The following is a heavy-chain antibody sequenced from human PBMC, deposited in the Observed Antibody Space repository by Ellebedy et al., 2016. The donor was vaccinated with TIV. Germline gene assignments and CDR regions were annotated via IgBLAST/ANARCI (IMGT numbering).Heavy chain of an antibody. D-gene: IGHD2-15*01. CDR3: ARGLRLAGSAWPDWFNP. Sequence: MPGGSLRLSCTVSGGSISGYYWSRIRQPPGKGLEWIGYVSYSGSTQYNPSLKSRVTISADSSKNHFSLKLNSVTAADTAIYFCARGLRLAGSAWPDWFNPWGQGTLVSVSS. CDR1: GGSISGYY. CDR2: VSYSGST. J-gene: IGHJ5*02. V-gene: IGHV4-59*01.